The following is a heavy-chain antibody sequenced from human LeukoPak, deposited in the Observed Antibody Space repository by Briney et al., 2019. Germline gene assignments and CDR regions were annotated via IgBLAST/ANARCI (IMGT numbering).Heavy chain of an antibody. CDR2: IYYSGTT. J-gene: IGHJ5*02. V-gene: IGHV4-59*01. D-gene: IGHD5-12*01. Sequence: SETLSLTCTVSGGSITSYYWSWIRQPPGKGLEWIGYIYYSGTTNYNPSLKSRVTISVDTSKNQFSLKVNSVTAADTAVYYCVRDTPGGYDFWWFDPWGQGTLVTVSS. CDR1: GGSITSYY. CDR3: VRDTPGGYDFWWFDP.